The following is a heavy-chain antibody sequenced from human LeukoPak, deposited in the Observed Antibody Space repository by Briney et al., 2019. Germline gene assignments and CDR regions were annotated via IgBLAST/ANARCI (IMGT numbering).Heavy chain of an antibody. CDR1: GFTFSSYA. CDR2: IYGSGGST. J-gene: IGHJ2*01. Sequence: GGSLTLSCAASGFTFSSYAMSWVRQAPGKGLEWVSAIYGSGGSTYYADSVKGRFTISRDNSKNTLYLQMSSLRADDTAVYYCTQGARADTYWYFDLWGRGTLVTVSS. V-gene: IGHV3-23*01. D-gene: IGHD3-16*01. CDR3: TQGARADTYWYFDL.